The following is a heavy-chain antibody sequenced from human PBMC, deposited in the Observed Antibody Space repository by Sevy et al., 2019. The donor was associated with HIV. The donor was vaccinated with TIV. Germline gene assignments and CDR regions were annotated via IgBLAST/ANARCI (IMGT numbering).Heavy chain of an antibody. CDR3: AKEGQWLGKDYFDY. D-gene: IGHD6-19*01. Sequence: GGSLRLSCAASGFTFSNYAMSWVRQAPGKGLEWFSAISGGGGTYYADSVKDRFTISRDNSKNTLYLQMNSLRAEDTAVYYCAKEGQWLGKDYFDYWGQGTLVTVSS. CDR2: ISGGGGT. J-gene: IGHJ4*02. CDR1: GFTFSNYA. V-gene: IGHV3-23*01.